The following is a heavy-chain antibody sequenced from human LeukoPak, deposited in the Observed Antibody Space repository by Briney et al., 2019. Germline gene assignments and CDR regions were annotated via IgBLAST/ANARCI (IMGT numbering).Heavy chain of an antibody. V-gene: IGHV1-2*02. Sequence: ASVKVSCKASGGTFSSYAISWVRQAPGQGLEWMGGINPNSGGTNYAQKFQGRVTMTRDTSISTAYMELSRLRSDDTAVYYCARGRRYCSGGSCYSYDFDYWGQGTLVTVSS. CDR2: INPNSGGT. CDR1: GGTFSSYA. D-gene: IGHD2-15*01. CDR3: ARGRRYCSGGSCYSYDFDY. J-gene: IGHJ4*02.